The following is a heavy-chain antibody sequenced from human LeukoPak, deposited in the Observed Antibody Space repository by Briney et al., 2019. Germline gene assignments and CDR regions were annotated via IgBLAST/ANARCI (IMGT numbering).Heavy chain of an antibody. D-gene: IGHD2-2*02. V-gene: IGHV3-20*04. CDR2: INWNGGTI. J-gene: IGHJ4*02. CDR3: ARYGFYCSSTSCYIFDN. CDR1: GFTYDDYR. Sequence: PRGSLRHSCAATGFTYDDYRMSWLRQAPGKGLEWVSGINWNGGTIGYANSVKGRVTISRDNAKNSLYLKMNSLRAEDTALYYCARYGFYCSSTSCYIFDNWGQGTLVTVSS.